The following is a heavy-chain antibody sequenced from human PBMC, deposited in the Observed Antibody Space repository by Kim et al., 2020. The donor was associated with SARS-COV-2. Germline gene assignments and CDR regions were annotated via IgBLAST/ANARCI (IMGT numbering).Heavy chain of an antibody. J-gene: IGHJ4*01. CDR1: GFTFSSYN. V-gene: IGHV3-48*02. D-gene: IGHD3-10*01. CDR3: ARGASGSGRGRRYFDS. Sequence: GGSLRLSCAASGFTFSSYNMNWVRQAPGKGLEWVSYVSSSGANIYYADSVRGRFIISRDNANKSLYLQMNSLRDEDTAVYFCARGASGSGRGRRYFDSWG. CDR2: VSSSGANI.